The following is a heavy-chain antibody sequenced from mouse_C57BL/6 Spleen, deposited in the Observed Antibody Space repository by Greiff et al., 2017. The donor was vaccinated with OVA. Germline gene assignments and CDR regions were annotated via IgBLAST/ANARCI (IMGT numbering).Heavy chain of an antibody. CDR1: GFTFSSYG. V-gene: IGHV5-6*01. CDR3: ARNSKEDNAMDY. CDR2: ISSGGSYT. Sequence: EVKLVESGGDLVKPGGSLKLSCAASGFTFSSYGMSWVRQTPDKRLEWVATISSGGSYTYYPDSVKGRFTISRDNAKNTLYLQMSSLKSEDTAMYYCARNSKEDNAMDYWGQGTSVTVSS. J-gene: IGHJ4*01. D-gene: IGHD2-5*01.